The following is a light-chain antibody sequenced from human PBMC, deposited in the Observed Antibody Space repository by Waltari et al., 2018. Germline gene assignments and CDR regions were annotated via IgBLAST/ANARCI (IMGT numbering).Light chain of an antibody. CDR1: SSTIGSNT. CDR2: SNN. J-gene: IGLJ7*01. CDR3: AAWDDSLNGAV. Sequence: QSVLTQPPSASGTPGQRVTIPCSGSSSTIGSNTVTWYQQLPGTAPKLLIYSNNQRPSGVPDRFSGSKSGTSASLAISGLQSEDEADYYCAAWDDSLNGAVFGGGTQLTVL. V-gene: IGLV1-44*01.